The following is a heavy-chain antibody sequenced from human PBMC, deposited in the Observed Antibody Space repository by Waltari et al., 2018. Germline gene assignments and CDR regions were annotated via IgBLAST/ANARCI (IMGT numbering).Heavy chain of an antibody. CDR2: MNPNSGNT. V-gene: IGHV1-8*01. CDR3: ASAIPSYGVIASDYMDV. CDR1: GYTFTSYD. J-gene: IGHJ6*03. Sequence: QVQLVQSGAEVKKPGASVKVSCKASGYTFTSYDINWVRQATGQGLEWMGWMNPNSGNTGYAQKFQGRVTMTRNTSISTAYMELSSLRSEDTAVYYCASAIPSYGVIASDYMDVWGKGTTVTVSS. D-gene: IGHD2-21*01.